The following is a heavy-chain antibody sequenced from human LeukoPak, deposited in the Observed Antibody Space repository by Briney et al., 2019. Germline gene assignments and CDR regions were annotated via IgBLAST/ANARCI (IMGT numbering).Heavy chain of an antibody. J-gene: IGHJ4*02. D-gene: IGHD3-9*01. Sequence: SETLSLTCAVYGGSFSGYYWSWIRQPPGKGLEWIGEINHSGSTNYNPSLKSRVTISVDTSKNQFSLKLSSVTAADTAVYYCVRVSGDILTGYWNDYWGQGTLVTVSS. CDR3: VRVSGDILTGYWNDY. CDR2: INHSGST. CDR1: GGSFSGYY. V-gene: IGHV4-34*01.